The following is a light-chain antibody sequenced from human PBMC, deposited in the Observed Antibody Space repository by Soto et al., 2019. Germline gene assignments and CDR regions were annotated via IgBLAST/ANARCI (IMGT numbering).Light chain of an antibody. CDR2: LNSDGSL. V-gene: IGLV4-69*01. J-gene: IGLJ2*01. CDR3: QTWGTGPRVV. Sequence: QLVLTQSPSASASLGASVKLTCTLSSGHSSFAIAWHQQQPEKGPRYLMKLNSDGSLSKGDGIPDRFSGSSSGTERYLTISSLQSEDEADYYCQTWGTGPRVVFGGGTQLTVL. CDR1: SGHSSFA.